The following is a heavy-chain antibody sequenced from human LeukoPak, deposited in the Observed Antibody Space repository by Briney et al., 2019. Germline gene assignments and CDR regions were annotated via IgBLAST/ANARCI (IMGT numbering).Heavy chain of an antibody. V-gene: IGHV3-23*01. J-gene: IGHJ4*02. D-gene: IGHD1-1*01. CDR1: GFIVNNKY. CDR2: IRTNGDST. CDR3: AKGQELDDGVFDS. Sequence: AGGSLRLSCAVSGFIVNNKYMTWVRQAPGKGLEWVSTIRTNGDSTHYADSVKGRFTISRDNSKDTLYLQMNSMRGEDSAIYYCAKGQELDDGVFDSWGQGTLVTVSS.